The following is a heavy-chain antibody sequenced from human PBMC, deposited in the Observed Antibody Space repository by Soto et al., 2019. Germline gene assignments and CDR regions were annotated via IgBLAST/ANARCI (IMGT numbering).Heavy chain of an antibody. CDR1: GGSVYSGVYY. V-gene: IGHV4-31*03. J-gene: IGHJ4*02. CDR3: ARDRSGYDGYYFEY. D-gene: IGHD5-12*01. CDR2: IYYIGST. Sequence: SDTLSLPCTVFGGSVYSGVYYWTWIRQHPGKGLERIGYIYYIGSTYYNPSLKSRVTITVDTSKNQFSLKLSSVTAADTAIYYCARDRSGYDGYYFEYWGQGSLVTVSS.